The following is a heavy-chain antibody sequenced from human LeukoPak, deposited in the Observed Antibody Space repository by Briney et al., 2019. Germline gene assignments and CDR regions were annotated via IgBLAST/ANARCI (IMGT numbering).Heavy chain of an antibody. J-gene: IGHJ4*02. Sequence: GGSLRLSCSASGFIFSTYAMYWVRQAPGKGLEYVSAISTNGDTTYYADSVKGRFTISRDNSKNTLYLQVSSLRAEDTAVYYCVKGPYSSTWPYFDYWGQGTLVTVSS. CDR2: ISTNGDTT. CDR3: VKGPYSSTWPYFDY. V-gene: IGHV3-64D*06. CDR1: GFIFSTYA. D-gene: IGHD6-13*01.